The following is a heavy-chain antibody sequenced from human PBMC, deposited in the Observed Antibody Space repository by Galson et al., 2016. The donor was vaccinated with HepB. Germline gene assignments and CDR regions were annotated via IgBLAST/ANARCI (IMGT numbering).Heavy chain of an antibody. V-gene: IGHV4-30-4*08. CDR3: ARVTRSSYHYYGLDV. CDR1: GDSISSAYY. J-gene: IGHJ6*02. Sequence: TLSLTCTVSGDSISSAYYWNWIRQHPGKGLEWIGYIYYSGSTYNNPSLKSRVTISVDTSRNQLSLKLSSVTAADTAICYCARVTRSSYHYYGLDVWGQGTTVTVSS. D-gene: IGHD3-3*01. CDR2: IYYSGST.